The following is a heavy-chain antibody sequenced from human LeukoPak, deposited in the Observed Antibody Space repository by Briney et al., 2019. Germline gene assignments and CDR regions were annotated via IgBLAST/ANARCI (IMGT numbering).Heavy chain of an antibody. CDR2: IHYSGST. Sequence: PSETLSPTCAVSGGSISSNNWWSWVRQSPGKGLEWIGEIHYSGSTNYNPSLKSRVTISVDKSKSQFSLNLSSVTAADTAVYYCARDSRYNEYYYYGMDVWGQGTTVTVS. CDR3: ARDSRYNEYYYYGMDV. J-gene: IGHJ6*02. V-gene: IGHV4-4*02. CDR1: GGSISSNNW. D-gene: IGHD2/OR15-2a*01.